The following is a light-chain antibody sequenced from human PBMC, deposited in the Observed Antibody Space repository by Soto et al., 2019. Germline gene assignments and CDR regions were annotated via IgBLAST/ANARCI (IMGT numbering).Light chain of an antibody. CDR3: CSYAGSHTYV. CDR1: SSDVGSYIS. CDR2: DVS. Sequence: QSALTQPRSVSGSPGQSVTISCTGTSSDVGSYISVSWYQQHPGKAPKLMIYDVSKRPSGVPDRLSGSKSDNTAPLTISGLQAEDEADYYCCSYAGSHTYVFGTGTKLTVL. V-gene: IGLV2-11*01. J-gene: IGLJ1*01.